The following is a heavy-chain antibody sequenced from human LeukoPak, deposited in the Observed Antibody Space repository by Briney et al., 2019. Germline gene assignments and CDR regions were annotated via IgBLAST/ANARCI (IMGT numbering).Heavy chain of an antibody. D-gene: IGHD1-26*01. CDR2: ISGSGGST. CDR3: AKAPGVGATIFDY. V-gene: IGHV3-23*01. J-gene: IGHJ4*02. Sequence: PGGSLTLSCAASGFTFSSSAMTWVRQAPGKGLECVSAISGSGGSTYYADSVKGRFTISRDNSKNTLYLQMNSLRAEDTAVYYCAKAPGVGATIFDYWGQGTLVTFSS. CDR1: GFTFSSSA.